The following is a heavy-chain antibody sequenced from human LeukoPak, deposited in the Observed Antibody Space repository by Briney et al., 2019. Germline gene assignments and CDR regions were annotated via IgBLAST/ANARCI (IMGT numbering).Heavy chain of an antibody. J-gene: IGHJ4*02. CDR3: AKDVAPDSGWDLDY. V-gene: IGHV3-23*05. D-gene: IGHD6-19*01. Sequence: PGGSLRLSCAASGFTFSTYSMTWVRQAPGKGLEWVSSIYNSGSRTFYGDSVKGRFTVSRDNPKNTLYLQMNSLRAEDTAVYYRAKDVAPDSGWDLDYWGQGTLVTVSS. CDR1: GFTFSTYS. CDR2: IYNSGSRT.